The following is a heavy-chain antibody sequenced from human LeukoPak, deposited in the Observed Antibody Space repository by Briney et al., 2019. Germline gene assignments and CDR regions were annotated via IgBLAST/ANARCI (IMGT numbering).Heavy chain of an antibody. CDR3: ARDHVVASGAVAY. CDR2: LDSGGTA. V-gene: IGHV3-53*01. CDR1: GFTVSDNY. Sequence: PGGSLRLSCAASGFTVSDNYMSWFRQAPGKGLEWLSALDSGGTAIYADSVRGRFTISRDNSKNTLHLQMDSLTIEDSALYYCARDHVVASGAVAYWGQGTLVTVSS. J-gene: IGHJ4*02. D-gene: IGHD2-15*01.